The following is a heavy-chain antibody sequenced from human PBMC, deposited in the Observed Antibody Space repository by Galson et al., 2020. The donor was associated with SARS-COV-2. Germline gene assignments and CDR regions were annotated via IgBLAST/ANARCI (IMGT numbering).Heavy chain of an antibody. CDR2: IYTGDSDT. CDR3: ARHHPYSSSGYAGDYYGVGV. Sequence: GESLKISCKASEYSITSYWIGWVRQMPGKRLGWMGIIYTGDSDTRYSPSFQGQATISADKTISTAYLQWSSLKASDTAMYYCARHHPYSSSGYAGDYYGVGVGCQGTTVTVSS. CDR1: EYSITSYW. J-gene: IGHJ6*02. D-gene: IGHD6-13*01. V-gene: IGHV5-51*01.